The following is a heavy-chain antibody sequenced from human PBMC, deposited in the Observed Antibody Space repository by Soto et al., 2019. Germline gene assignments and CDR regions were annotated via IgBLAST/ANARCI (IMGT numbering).Heavy chain of an antibody. J-gene: IGHJ5*02. CDR2: ISAYNGNT. D-gene: IGHD3-10*01. V-gene: IGHV1-18*01. Sequence: ASVKVSCKASGYTFTSYGISWVRQAPGQGLEWMGWISAYNGNTNYAQKLQGRVTMTTDTSTSTAYMELRSLRSDDTAVYYCARDLPLITMVRGVILPFDPWGQGTLVTAPQ. CDR3: ARDLPLITMVRGVILPFDP. CDR1: GYTFTSYG.